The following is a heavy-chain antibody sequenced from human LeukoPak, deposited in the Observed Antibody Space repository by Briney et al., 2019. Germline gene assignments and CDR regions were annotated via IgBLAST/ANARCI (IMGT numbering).Heavy chain of an antibody. J-gene: IGHJ4*02. CDR3: AKVWWGKRTLDY. CDR2: IYSGGST. CDR1: GFTVSSNY. Sequence: GGSLRLSCAASGFTVSSNYMSWVRQAPGKGLEWVSVIYSGGSTYYADSVRGRFTISRDNSKNTLYLQMNSLRAEDTALYYCAKVWWGKRTLDYWGQGNQVTVSS. V-gene: IGHV3-53*01. D-gene: IGHD3-16*01.